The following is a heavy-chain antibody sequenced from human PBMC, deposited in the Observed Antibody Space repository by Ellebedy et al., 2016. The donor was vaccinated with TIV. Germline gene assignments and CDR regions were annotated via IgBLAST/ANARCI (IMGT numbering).Heavy chain of an antibody. J-gene: IGHJ4*02. CDR3: AKYSSGGSSSLDY. Sequence: PGGSLRLSCEASGFTFSNHGMNWVRQAPGKGLEWVSAISGSGGTTFYADSVKGRFTISRDNSRKILFLQMNSLRAEDTAVYYCAKYSSGGSSSLDYWGQGTLVTVSS. CDR1: GFTFSNHG. V-gene: IGHV3-23*01. CDR2: ISGSGGTT. D-gene: IGHD3-3*01.